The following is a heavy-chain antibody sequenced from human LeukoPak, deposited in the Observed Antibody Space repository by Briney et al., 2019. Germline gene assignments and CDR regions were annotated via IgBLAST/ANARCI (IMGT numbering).Heavy chain of an antibody. CDR2: ISGSGGST. V-gene: IGHV3-23*01. Sequence: GGSLRLSCAASGFTVSSFGMSWVRQAPGKGLEWVSAISGSGGSTYYADSVKGRFTISRDNSKNTLYLRMNSLRAEDTAVYYCVKDFTRTYCSGPTCYPDCWGQGTLVTVSS. CDR1: GFTVSSFG. J-gene: IGHJ4*02. CDR3: VKDFTRTYCSGPTCYPDC. D-gene: IGHD2-15*01.